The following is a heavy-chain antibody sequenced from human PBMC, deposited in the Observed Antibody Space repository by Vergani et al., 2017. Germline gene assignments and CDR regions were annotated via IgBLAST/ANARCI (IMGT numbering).Heavy chain of an antibody. J-gene: IGHJ4*02. CDR2: MSPNSGNT. Sequence: QVQLVQSGAEVKKPGASVKVSCKASGYTFIHYDISWVRQASGPGLEWMGWMSPNSGNTGYAQKFQGRITMTRGTSISTAFMELSSLTSDDPAVYYYLGGSSSTFDFWGQGTLVTVSS. V-gene: IGHV1-8*01. D-gene: IGHD6-6*01. CDR3: LGGSSSTFDF. CDR1: GYTFIHYD.